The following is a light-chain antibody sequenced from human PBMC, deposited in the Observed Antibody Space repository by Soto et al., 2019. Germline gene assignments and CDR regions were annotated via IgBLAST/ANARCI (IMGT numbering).Light chain of an antibody. V-gene: IGKV3-11*01. Sequence: VLTHSPATLSLSPGERATLSCRASLNVNSYLAWYQQKPGQAPRLLIYDASNRAAGIPARFSGGGSGTDFTLTISSLQPEDFATYYCQQSYNSPQTFGRGTKVDIK. CDR2: DAS. CDR1: LNVNSY. J-gene: IGKJ1*01. CDR3: QQSYNSPQT.